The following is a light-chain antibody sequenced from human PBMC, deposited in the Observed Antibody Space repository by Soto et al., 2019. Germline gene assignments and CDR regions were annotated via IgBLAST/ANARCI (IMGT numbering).Light chain of an antibody. CDR1: NIGIKS. CDR3: QVWDSSSDHVL. Sequence: SSELTQPPSVSVAPGKTARITCGGNNIGIKSVHWYQQKSGQAPVVVISYDSDRPSGIPERFSGSNSGNTATLTISRVEAGDEADYYCQVWDSSSDHVLFGGGTKLTVL. CDR2: YDS. V-gene: IGLV3-21*04. J-gene: IGLJ2*01.